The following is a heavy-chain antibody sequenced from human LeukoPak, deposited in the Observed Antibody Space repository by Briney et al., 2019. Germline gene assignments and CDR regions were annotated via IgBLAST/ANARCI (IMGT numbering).Heavy chain of an antibody. CDR1: GFTFSDHY. Sequence: PAGSLRLSCAASGFTFSDHYMDWVRQAPGKGLEWVGRSTNKANSYTTEYAASVRGRFTISRDDSKNSLYLQMNSLKTEDTAVYYCASLGYCGSSSCYGYYYMDVWGKGTTVTVSS. J-gene: IGHJ6*03. D-gene: IGHD2-2*01. CDR3: ASLGYCGSSSCYGYYYMDV. V-gene: IGHV3-72*01. CDR2: STNKANSYTT.